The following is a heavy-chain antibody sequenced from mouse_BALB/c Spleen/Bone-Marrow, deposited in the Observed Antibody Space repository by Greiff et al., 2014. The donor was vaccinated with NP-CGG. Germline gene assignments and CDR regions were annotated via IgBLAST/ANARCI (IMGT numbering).Heavy chain of an antibody. CDR2: INPDSRTI. Sequence: EVKLVESGGGLVQPGGSLKLSCAASGFDISRYWMTWVRQAPGKGLEWIGEINPDSRTINYTPSLKDKFIISRDNAKNTLYLQMSKVRSGDTALYYCARNGYYGWIAYWGQGTLVTVSA. J-gene: IGHJ3*01. CDR3: ARNGYYGWIAY. V-gene: IGHV4-1*02. D-gene: IGHD2-3*01. CDR1: GFDISRYW.